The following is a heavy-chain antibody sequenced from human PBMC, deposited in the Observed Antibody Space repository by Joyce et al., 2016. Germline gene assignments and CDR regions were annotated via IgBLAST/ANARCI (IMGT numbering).Heavy chain of an antibody. D-gene: IGHD4-11*01. Sequence: QVQLVQSGAEVKKPGASVKLSCKASGYTFTSYAIHWVRQAPGQRLEWMGHINGGDAHLVYSQSFQDRLTITKDTSASTVYLELSSLRSEDTAVYYCARDWMTTGFDYWGQGALVTVSS. CDR1: GYTFTSYA. CDR2: INGGDAHL. CDR3: ARDWMTTGFDY. V-gene: IGHV1-3*01. J-gene: IGHJ4*02.